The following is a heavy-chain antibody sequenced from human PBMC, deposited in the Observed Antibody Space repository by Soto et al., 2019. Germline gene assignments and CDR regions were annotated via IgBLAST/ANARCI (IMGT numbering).Heavy chain of an antibody. Sequence: QVQLVESGGGVVQPGRSLRLSCAASGFTFSSYGMHWVRQAPGKGLEWVAVISYDGSNKYYADSVKGRFTISRDKSKNTLYLQMNSLRAEDTAVYYCAKFPEGRPQLVRSYYYGMDVWGQGTTVTVSS. V-gene: IGHV3-30*18. J-gene: IGHJ6*02. CDR1: GFTFSSYG. D-gene: IGHD6-13*01. CDR3: AKFPEGRPQLVRSYYYGMDV. CDR2: ISYDGSNK.